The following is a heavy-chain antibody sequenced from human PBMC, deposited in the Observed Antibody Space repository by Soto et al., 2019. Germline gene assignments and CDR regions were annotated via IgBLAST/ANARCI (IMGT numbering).Heavy chain of an antibody. CDR3: ARVAGRNRKSNFDY. D-gene: IGHD6-13*01. V-gene: IGHV4-31*03. Sequence: NPSETLSLTCTVSGGSISSGGYYWSWIRQHPGKGLEWIGYIYYSGSTYYNPSLKSRVTISVDTSKNQFSLKLSSVTAADTAVYYCARVAGRNRKSNFDYWGQGTLVTVSS. J-gene: IGHJ4*02. CDR2: IYYSGST. CDR1: GGSISSGGYY.